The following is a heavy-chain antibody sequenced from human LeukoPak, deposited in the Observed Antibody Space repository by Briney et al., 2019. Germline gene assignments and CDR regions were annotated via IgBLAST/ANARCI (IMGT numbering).Heavy chain of an antibody. J-gene: IGHJ4*02. D-gene: IGHD4-17*01. CDR3: ASHYGDRDY. CDR1: GGSISLSYYY. V-gene: IGHV4-39*07. CDR2: VYYSGTT. Sequence: SETLSLTCSVSGGSISLSYYYWGWIRQPPGKALEWIGSVYYSGTTSYNPSLKSRVTISVDMSKNHFSLRLSSVTAADTAMYYCASHYGDRDYWGQGTLVTVSS.